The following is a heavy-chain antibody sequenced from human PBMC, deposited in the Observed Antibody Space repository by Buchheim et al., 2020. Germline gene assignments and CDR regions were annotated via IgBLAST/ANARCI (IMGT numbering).Heavy chain of an antibody. CDR3: AKASPSIVVVPAAADY. CDR1: GFTFSSYA. D-gene: IGHD2-2*01. V-gene: IGHV3-23*01. Sequence: EVQLLESGGGLVRPGGSLRLSCAASGFTFSSYAMSWVRQAPGKGLEWVSAISGSGGSTYYADSVKGRFTISRGNSKNTVYLQMNSLRAEDTAVYYCAKASPSIVVVPAAADYWGQGTL. CDR2: ISGSGGST. J-gene: IGHJ4*02.